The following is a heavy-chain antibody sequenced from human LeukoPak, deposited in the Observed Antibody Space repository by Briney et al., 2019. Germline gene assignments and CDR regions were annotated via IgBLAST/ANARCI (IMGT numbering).Heavy chain of an antibody. V-gene: IGHV1-3*01. CDR2: INAGNGNT. CDR1: GYTFTSYA. CDR3: ARRSSGYYNYFDY. D-gene: IGHD3-22*01. J-gene: IGHJ4*02. Sequence: ASVKVSCKASGYTFTSYAMHWVRQAPGQRLEWMGWINAGNGNTKYSQKFQGRVTITRDTSASTAYMELSSLRSEDTAVHYCARRSSGYYNYFDYWGQGTLVTVSS.